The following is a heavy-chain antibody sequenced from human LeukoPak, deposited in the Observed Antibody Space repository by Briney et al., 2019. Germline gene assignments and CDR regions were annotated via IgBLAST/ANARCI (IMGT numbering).Heavy chain of an antibody. CDR2: IYYSGST. V-gene: IGHV4-59*01. CDR3: ARDRLKPFSYDF. Sequence: SETLSLTCTVSGGSISSYYWSWIRQPPGKGLEWIGYIYYSGSTNYNPSLKSRVTISVDTSKNQFSLKLSSVTAADTAVYYCARDRLKPFSYDFWGQGTLVTVSS. J-gene: IGHJ4*02. CDR1: GGSISSYY. D-gene: IGHD3-3*01.